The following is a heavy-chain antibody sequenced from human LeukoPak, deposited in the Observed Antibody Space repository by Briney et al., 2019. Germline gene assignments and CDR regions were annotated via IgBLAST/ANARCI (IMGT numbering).Heavy chain of an antibody. J-gene: IGHJ3*02. D-gene: IGHD6-19*01. CDR3: ATRIAVAGIRSAFDI. CDR1: AFTFSSYA. CDR2: ISGSGGST. Sequence: GGSLRLSCPASAFTFSSYAMSWVRQAAGKGLEWVSAISGSGGSTYYADSVKGRFTISRDNSRNTLYLQMNSLRAEDTAVYYCATRIAVAGIRSAFDIWGQGTMVTVSS. V-gene: IGHV3-23*01.